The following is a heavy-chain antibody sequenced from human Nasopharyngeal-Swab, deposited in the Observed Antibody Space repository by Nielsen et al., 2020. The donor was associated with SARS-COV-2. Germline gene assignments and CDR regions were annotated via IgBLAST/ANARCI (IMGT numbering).Heavy chain of an antibody. V-gene: IGHV3-33*01. D-gene: IGHD3-10*01. CDR2: IWYDGSNK. Sequence: GGSLRLSCAASGFSFSTYGMHWVRKSPGKGLEWLTNIWYDGSNKYYADPVKGRFTVSRDNSKNTLFLEMDSLRAEDTAVYYCARGSSVHAFDVWGQGTEVTVSS. CDR3: ARGSSVHAFDV. J-gene: IGHJ3*01. CDR1: GFSFSTYG.